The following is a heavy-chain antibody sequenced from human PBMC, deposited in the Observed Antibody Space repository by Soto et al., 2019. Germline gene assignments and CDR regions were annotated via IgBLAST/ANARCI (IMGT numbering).Heavy chain of an antibody. J-gene: IGHJ5*02. Sequence: SETLSLTCAVYGGSFSGYYWSWIRQPPGKGLEWIGEINHSGRTNYNPSLKSRVTISVDTSKNQFSLKLSSVTAADTAVYYCARPSRTQYSSGWYWFDPWGQGTLVTVSS. V-gene: IGHV4-34*01. CDR3: ARPSRTQYSSGWYWFDP. D-gene: IGHD6-19*01. CDR2: INHSGRT. CDR1: GGSFSGYY.